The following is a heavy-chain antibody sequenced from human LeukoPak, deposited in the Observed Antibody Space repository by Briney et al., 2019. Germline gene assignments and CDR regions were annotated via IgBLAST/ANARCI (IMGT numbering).Heavy chain of an antibody. CDR1: GFTFSSYA. D-gene: IGHD5-18*01. CDR3: ARALPYTAIDY. J-gene: IGHJ4*02. V-gene: IGHV3-64*01. Sequence: GGSLRLSCAASGFTFSSYAMHWVRQAPGKGLEYVSAISSNGASTYYANSVKGRFTISRDNSKNTLYLQMGSLRAEDMAVYYCARALPYTAIDYWGQGTLVTVSS. CDR2: ISSNGAST.